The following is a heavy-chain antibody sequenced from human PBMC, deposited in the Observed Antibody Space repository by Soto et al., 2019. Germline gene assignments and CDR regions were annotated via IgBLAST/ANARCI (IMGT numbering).Heavy chain of an antibody. V-gene: IGHV3-21*01. D-gene: IGHD6-19*01. CDR2: ISSSSSYI. Sequence: EVQLVESGGGLVKPGGSLRLSCAASGFTFSSNSMTWVRQAPGKRLEWVSTISSSSSYIYYADSMKGRFTISRDNAKNSLYLQMNSLRAEDTAVYYCARDPRFRVAEMDYWGQGTLVTVSS. CDR3: ARDPRFRVAEMDY. CDR1: GFTFSSNS. J-gene: IGHJ4*02.